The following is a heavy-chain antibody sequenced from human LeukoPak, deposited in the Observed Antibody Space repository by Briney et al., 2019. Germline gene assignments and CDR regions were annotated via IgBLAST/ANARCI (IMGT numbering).Heavy chain of an antibody. CDR3: ARWGTYCGGDCYFEYFQH. D-gene: IGHD2-21*02. J-gene: IGHJ1*01. CDR1: GFTFSSYV. V-gene: IGHV3-21*01. Sequence: PGGSLRLSCAASGFTFSSYVMSWVRQAPGKGLEWVSSISSSSSYIYYADSVKGRFTISRDNAKNSLYLQMNSLRAEDTAVYYCARWGTYCGGDCYFEYFQHWGQGTLVTVSS. CDR2: ISSSSSYI.